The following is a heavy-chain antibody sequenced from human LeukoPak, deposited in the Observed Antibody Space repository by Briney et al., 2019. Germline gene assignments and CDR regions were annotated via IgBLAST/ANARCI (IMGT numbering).Heavy chain of an antibody. CDR1: GFTFSSYA. D-gene: IGHD1-26*01. J-gene: IGHJ4*02. CDR2: ISGSGDTT. V-gene: IGHV3-23*01. Sequence: KPGGSLRLSCAASGFTFSSYAMNWVRQAPGKGLEWVSFISGSGDTTYYADSVKGRFTISRDSSKNTLYLQMNSLRAEDTAVYYCAKSRGESRGASNYWGQGTLVTVSS. CDR3: AKSRGESRGASNY.